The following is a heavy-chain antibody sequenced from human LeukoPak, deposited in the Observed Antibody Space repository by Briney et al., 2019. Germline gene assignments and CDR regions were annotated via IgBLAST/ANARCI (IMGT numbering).Heavy chain of an antibody. CDR3: ARGERYSSGWYLLIGWFDP. Sequence: ASVKVSCKASGYTFTSYDISWVRQATGQGLEWMGWMNPNSGNTGYAQKIQGRVTMTRSTSISTAYMELSSLRSEDTAVYYCARGERYSSGWYLLIGWFDPWGQGTLVTVSS. D-gene: IGHD6-19*01. V-gene: IGHV1-8*01. J-gene: IGHJ5*02. CDR2: MNPNSGNT. CDR1: GYTFTSYD.